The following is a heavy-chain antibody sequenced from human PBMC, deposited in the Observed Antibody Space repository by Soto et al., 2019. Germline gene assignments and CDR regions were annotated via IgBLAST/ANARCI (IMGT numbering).Heavy chain of an antibody. J-gene: IGHJ6*02. CDR3: ARQGVTIPRLVDV. D-gene: IGHD4-17*01. CDR1: GFTFSSYD. Sequence: PGESLRLSCAASGFTFSSYDMNWVRQAPGKGLEWVSYIRTSSYTIYYADSVKGRLTISRDNAKNSLYLQMNSLRDEDTAVYYCARQGVTIPRLVDVWGQGTTVTVSS. CDR2: IRTSSYTI. V-gene: IGHV3-48*02.